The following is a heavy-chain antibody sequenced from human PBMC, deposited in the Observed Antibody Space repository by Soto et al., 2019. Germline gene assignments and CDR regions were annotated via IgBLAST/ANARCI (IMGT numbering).Heavy chain of an antibody. V-gene: IGHV6-1*01. J-gene: IGHJ6*03. CDR2: TYYRSKWYN. Sequence: SQTLSLTCAISGDSVSSNSAAWNWIRQSPSRGLEWLGRTYYRSKWYNDYAVSVKSRITINPDTSKNQFSLQLNSVIPEDTAVYYCARETSIAARRYYYYYYMDVWGKGTTVTVSS. CDR3: ARETSIAARRYYYYYYMDV. CDR1: GDSVSSNSAA. D-gene: IGHD6-6*01.